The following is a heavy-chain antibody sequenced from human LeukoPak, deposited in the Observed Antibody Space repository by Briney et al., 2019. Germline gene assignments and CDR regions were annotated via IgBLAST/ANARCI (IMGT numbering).Heavy chain of an antibody. CDR3: ARGSENYYYMDV. CDR1: GFTFSTNL. D-gene: IGHD1-14*01. Sequence: GGSLRLSCAASGFTFSTNLIHWVRQAPGKGLEWVALISYAGTNEYYADSVEGRFTISRDNSKNTLYLQMSSLRAEDTAVYYCARGSENYYYMDVWGNGTTVTVSS. J-gene: IGHJ6*03. V-gene: IGHV3-30*04. CDR2: ISYAGTNE.